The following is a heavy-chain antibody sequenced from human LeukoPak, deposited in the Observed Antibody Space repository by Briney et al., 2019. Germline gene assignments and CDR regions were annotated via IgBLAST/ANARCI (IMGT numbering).Heavy chain of an antibody. D-gene: IGHD6-19*01. CDR2: ISSSSSYI. J-gene: IGHJ4*02. CDR1: GFTFSSYS. CDR3: ARDNSGWSRDY. Sequence: GGSLRLSCAASGFTFSSYSMNWVRQAPGKGLEWVSSISSSSSYIYYADSVKGRFTISRDNAKNSLYLQMNSLRAEDTAIYYCARDNSGWSRDYWGQGTLVTVSS. V-gene: IGHV3-21*01.